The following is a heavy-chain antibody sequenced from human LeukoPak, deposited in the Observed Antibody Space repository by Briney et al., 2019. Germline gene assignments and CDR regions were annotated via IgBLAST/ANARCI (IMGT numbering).Heavy chain of an antibody. V-gene: IGHV4-59*08. CDR1: GGSISSYY. Sequence: PSETLSLTCTVSGGSISSYYWSWIRQPPGKGLEWIGYIYYSGSTDYNPSLKSRVTISVDTSKNQFSLKLSSATAADTAVYYCARRGQQLVRGDYYYYGMDVWGQGTTATVSS. CDR2: IYYSGST. J-gene: IGHJ6*02. D-gene: IGHD6-13*01. CDR3: ARRGQQLVRGDYYYYGMDV.